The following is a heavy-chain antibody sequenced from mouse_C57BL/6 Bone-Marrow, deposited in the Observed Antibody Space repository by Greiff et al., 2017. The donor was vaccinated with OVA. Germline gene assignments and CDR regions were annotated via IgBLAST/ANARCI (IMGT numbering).Heavy chain of an antibody. Sequence: QVQLQQSGAELMKPGASVQLSCPATCYTFTGYWIEWVKQRPGHGLEWIGEILPGSGSTNYNEKFKGKATFTADTSSNTAYMQLSSLTTEDSAIYYCARELVDPYYAMDYWGQGTSVTVSS. V-gene: IGHV1-9*01. CDR2: ILPGSGST. CDR1: CYTFTGYW. CDR3: ARELVDPYYAMDY. J-gene: IGHJ4*01. D-gene: IGHD1-1*01.